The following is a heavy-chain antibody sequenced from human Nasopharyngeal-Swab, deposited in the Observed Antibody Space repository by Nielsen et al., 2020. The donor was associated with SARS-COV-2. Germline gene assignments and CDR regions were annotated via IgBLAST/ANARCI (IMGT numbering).Heavy chain of an antibody. Sequence: GESLKISCAASGFTFSSYSMNWVRQAPGKGLEWVSSISSSSSYIYYADSVKGRFTISRDNAKNSLYLQMNSLRAEDTAVYYCATWDDFWSGYYGDYYYGMDVWGQGTTVTVSS. V-gene: IGHV3-21*01. CDR3: ATWDDFWSGYYGDYYYGMDV. J-gene: IGHJ6*02. D-gene: IGHD3-3*01. CDR1: GFTFSSYS. CDR2: ISSSSSYI.